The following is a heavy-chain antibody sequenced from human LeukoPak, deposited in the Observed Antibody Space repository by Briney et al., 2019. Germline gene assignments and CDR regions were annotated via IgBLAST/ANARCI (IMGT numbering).Heavy chain of an antibody. CDR2: IYGGGST. CDR1: GVTVSNNF. D-gene: IGHD7-27*01. V-gene: IGHV3-53*01. J-gene: IGHJ3*02. CDR3: ARDSLGLNDAFDI. Sequence: GSLILSCAASGVTVSNNFMSWVRQAPGKGLEWVSVIYGGGSTYYADSVKGRFTISRDTSKNTLYLQMNSLRAEDTAVYYCARDSLGLNDAFDIWGQGTMVTVS.